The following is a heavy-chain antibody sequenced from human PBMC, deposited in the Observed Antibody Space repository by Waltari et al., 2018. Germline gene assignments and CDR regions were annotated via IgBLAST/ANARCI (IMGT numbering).Heavy chain of an antibody. J-gene: IGHJ5*02. CDR3: ARSSDSGYPAWLTS. V-gene: IGHV4-38-2*01. CDR2: INHSGSP. D-gene: IGHD5-12*01. CDR1: GYSISSGYY. Sequence: QVQLQESGPGLVKPSETLSLTCAVSGYSISSGYYWGWIRQPPGKGLEWFGSINHSGSPYYNPSLKSRVTISVDTSKNQFSLKLSSVTAADTAVYYCARSSDSGYPAWLTSWGQGTLVTVSS.